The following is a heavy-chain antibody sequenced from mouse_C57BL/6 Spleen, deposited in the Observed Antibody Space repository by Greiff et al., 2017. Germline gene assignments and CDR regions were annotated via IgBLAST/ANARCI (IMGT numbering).Heavy chain of an antibody. V-gene: IGHV1-26*01. CDR1: GYTFTDYY. J-gene: IGHJ3*01. CDR3: ARGGNYYGSSSAWFAY. D-gene: IGHD1-1*01. CDR2: INPNNGGT. Sequence: EVQLQQSGPELVKPGASVKISCKASGYTFTDYYMNWVKQSHGKSLEWIGDINPNNGGTSYNQKFKGKATLTVDKSSSTAYMELRSLTSEDSAVYYWARGGNYYGSSSAWFAYWGQGTLVTVSA.